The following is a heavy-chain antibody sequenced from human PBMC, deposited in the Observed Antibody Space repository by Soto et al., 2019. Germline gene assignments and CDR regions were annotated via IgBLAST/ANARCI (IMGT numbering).Heavy chain of an antibody. V-gene: IGHV3-48*02. D-gene: IGHD2-15*01. CDR3: ARTLSWPMGPFDS. J-gene: IGHJ4*02. CDR2: ISGSSQTI. Sequence: EVQLVESGGGLIQPGGSLRLSCAASGFIFNTYSMNWVRQAPGKGLEWVSYISGSSQTIFYADSVRGRFTISRDNANNSTYLQMVSLRDENTAVYYCARTLSWPMGPFDSWGQGTLVTVSS. CDR1: GFIFNTYS.